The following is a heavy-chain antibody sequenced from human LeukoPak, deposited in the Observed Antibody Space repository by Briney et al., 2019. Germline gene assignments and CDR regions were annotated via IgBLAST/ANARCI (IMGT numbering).Heavy chain of an antibody. J-gene: IGHJ4*02. D-gene: IGHD3-9*01. V-gene: IGHV4-30-2*01. CDR1: GGSISSGGYS. CDR3: ARSDILTGYLFDY. CDR2: IYHSGST. Sequence: SETLFLTCAVSGGSISSGGYSWSWIRQPPGKGLEWIGYIYHSGSTYYNPSLKSRVTISVDRSKNQFSLKLSSVTAADTAVYYCARSDILTGYLFDYWGQGTLVTVSS.